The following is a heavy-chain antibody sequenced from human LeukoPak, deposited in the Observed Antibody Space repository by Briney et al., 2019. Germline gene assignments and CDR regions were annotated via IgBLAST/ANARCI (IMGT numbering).Heavy chain of an antibody. J-gene: IGHJ4*02. D-gene: IGHD5-12*01. CDR1: GFTFSGHS. V-gene: IGHV3-48*01. CDR3: VRRYNGFEPFFDY. CDR2: IGDSGGSR. Sequence: GGSLRLSCAASGFTFSGHSMNWVRQAPGKGLEWVSYIGDSGGSRHYAVSVKGRFTISRDNAKNLLFLQMNDLRAEDTAVYFCVRRYNGFEPFFDYWGQGVLVTVSS.